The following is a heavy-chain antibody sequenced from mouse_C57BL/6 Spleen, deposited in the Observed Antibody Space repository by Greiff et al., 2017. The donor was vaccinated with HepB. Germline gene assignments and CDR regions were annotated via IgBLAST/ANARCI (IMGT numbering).Heavy chain of an antibody. J-gene: IGHJ2*01. V-gene: IGHV1-64*01. D-gene: IGHD1-1*01. CDR1: GYTFTSYW. CDR3: ASRYYGSSYGDY. Sequence: QVQLKQPGAELVKPGASVKLSCKASGYTFTSYWMHWVKQRPGQGLEWIGMIHPNSGSTNYNEKFKSKATLTVDKSSSTAYMQLSSLTSEDSAVYYCASRYYGSSYGDYWGQGTTLTVSS. CDR2: IHPNSGST.